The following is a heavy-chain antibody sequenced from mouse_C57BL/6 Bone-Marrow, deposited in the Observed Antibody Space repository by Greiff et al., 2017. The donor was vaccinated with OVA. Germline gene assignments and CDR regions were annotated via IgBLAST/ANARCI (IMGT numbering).Heavy chain of an antibody. Sequence: VQLQQSGAELARPGASVKLSCKASGYTFTSYGISWVKQRTGQGLEWIGEIYPRSGNTYYNEKFKGKATLTADKSSSTAYMELRSLTSEDSAVDFGARRLLGIYYYAMDYWGQGTSVTVSS. CDR3: ARRLLGIYYYAMDY. CDR2: IYPRSGNT. V-gene: IGHV1-81*01. D-gene: IGHD2-13*01. J-gene: IGHJ4*01. CDR1: GYTFTSYG.